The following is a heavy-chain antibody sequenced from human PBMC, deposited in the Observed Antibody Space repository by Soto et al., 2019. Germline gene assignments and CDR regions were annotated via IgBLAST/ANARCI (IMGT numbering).Heavy chain of an antibody. CDR1: GFTFSSYE. V-gene: IGHV3-48*03. CDR2: ISSSGSTI. J-gene: IGHJ6*02. D-gene: IGHD3-10*01. Sequence: GGSLRLSCAASGFTFSSYEMNWVRQAPGKGLEWVSYISSSGSTIYYADSVKGRFTISRDNAKNSLYLQMNSLRAEDTAVYYCARVDGSGSATYYYYGMDVWGQGTTVTVSS. CDR3: ARVDGSGSATYYYYGMDV.